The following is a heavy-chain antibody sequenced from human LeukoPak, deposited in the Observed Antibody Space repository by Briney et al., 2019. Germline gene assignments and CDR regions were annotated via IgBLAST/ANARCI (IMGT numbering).Heavy chain of an antibody. CDR1: GGSISSCY. D-gene: IGHD3-22*01. CDR2: IYTSGST. CDR3: AREYYYDSSGYYSDYNYFDY. J-gene: IGHJ4*02. Sequence: SETLSLTCTVSGGSISSCYWSWIRQPAGKGLEWIGRIYTSGSTNYNPSLKSRVTMSVDTSKNQFSLKLSSVTAADTAVYYCAREYYYDSSGYYSDYNYFDYWGQGTLVTVSS. V-gene: IGHV4-4*07.